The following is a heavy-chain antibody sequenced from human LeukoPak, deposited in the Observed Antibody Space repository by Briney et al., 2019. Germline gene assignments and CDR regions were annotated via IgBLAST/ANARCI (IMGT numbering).Heavy chain of an antibody. J-gene: IGHJ4*02. V-gene: IGHV3-33*08. CDR1: GFTFSSYA. CDR2: IWYDGSNK. Sequence: GGSLRLSCAASGFTFSSYAMHWVRQAPGKGLEWVAVIWYDGSNKYYADSVKGRFTISRDNSKNTLYLQMNSLRAEDTAVYYCARAPDDYGDYDWGQGTLVTVSS. CDR3: ARAPDDYGDYD. D-gene: IGHD4-17*01.